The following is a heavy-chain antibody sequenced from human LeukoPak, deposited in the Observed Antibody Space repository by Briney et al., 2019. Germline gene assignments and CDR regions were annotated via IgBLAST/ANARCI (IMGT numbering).Heavy chain of an antibody. Sequence: ASVKVSCKASGYPFNSYYMHWVRQAPGQGLEWMGIINPSGGSTAYAQKFQGRVTMTRETSTSTVYMELSTLRSEDTAVYYCARDHGNSGWYRWFDPWGKGTLVTVSS. CDR2: INPSGGST. CDR3: ARDHGNSGWYRWFDP. CDR1: GYPFNSYY. D-gene: IGHD6-19*01. J-gene: IGHJ5*02. V-gene: IGHV1-46*02.